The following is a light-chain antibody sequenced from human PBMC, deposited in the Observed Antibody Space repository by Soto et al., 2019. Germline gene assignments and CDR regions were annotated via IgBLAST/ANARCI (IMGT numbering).Light chain of an antibody. CDR3: QQYNDWPPAT. J-gene: IGKJ1*01. Sequence: EMVITQSPATLSVSPGERATLSCRASQSVSSNLAWYQQKPGQAPRLLIYGASNRATGIPARFSGSGSATDFTLTISSLQSEDFAVYYCQQYNDWPPATFGQGTKVDIK. CDR2: GAS. V-gene: IGKV3D-15*01. CDR1: QSVSSN.